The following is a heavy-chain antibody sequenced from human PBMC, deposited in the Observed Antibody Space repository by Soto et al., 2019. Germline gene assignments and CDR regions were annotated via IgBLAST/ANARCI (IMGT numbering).Heavy chain of an antibody. CDR2: VYYSWTT. CDR3: ARGLFGYDDGIYPSPGNWFDP. CDR1: GGSMNIGSHS. D-gene: IGHD3-22*01. V-gene: IGHV4-30-2*06. J-gene: IGHJ5*02. Sequence: SETLSLTCSVSGGSMNIGSHSWNCIRQSAGKGLEWIGFVYYSWTTYYNPALNSRVTISVDRAKSQFSLQLRSVTAADTAVYFCARGLFGYDDGIYPSPGNWFDPWSQGILVTVSS.